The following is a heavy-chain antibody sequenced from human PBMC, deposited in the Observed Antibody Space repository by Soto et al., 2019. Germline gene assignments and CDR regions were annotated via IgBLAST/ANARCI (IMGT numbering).Heavy chain of an antibody. Sequence: ASVKVSCKASGYTFTSYGISWVRQAPGQGLEWMGWISAYNGNTNYAQKLQGRVTMTTDTSTSTAYMELRSLRSDDTAVCYCARDMGQQLVRTLYYYYGMDVWGQGTTVTVS. CDR2: ISAYNGNT. J-gene: IGHJ6*02. CDR3: ARDMGQQLVRTLYYYYGMDV. D-gene: IGHD6-13*01. CDR1: GYTFTSYG. V-gene: IGHV1-18*04.